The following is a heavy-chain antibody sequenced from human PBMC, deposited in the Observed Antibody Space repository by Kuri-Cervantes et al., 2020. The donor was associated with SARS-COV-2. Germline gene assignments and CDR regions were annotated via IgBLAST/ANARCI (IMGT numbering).Heavy chain of an antibody. J-gene: IGHJ5*02. CDR3: ARVAKSGWNANNWFDP. CDR1: GFTVSSNY. CDR2: IYSGGST. Sequence: GGSLRLSCAASGFTVSSNYMSWVRQAPGKELEWVSVIYSGGSTYYADSVKGRFTISRDNSKNTLYLQMNSLRAEDTAVYYCARVAKSGWNANNWFDPWGQGTLVTVSS. D-gene: IGHD1-1*01. V-gene: IGHV3-66*01.